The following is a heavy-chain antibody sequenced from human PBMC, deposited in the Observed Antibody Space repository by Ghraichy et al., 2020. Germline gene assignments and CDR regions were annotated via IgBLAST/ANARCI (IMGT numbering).Heavy chain of an antibody. CDR3: ARDLVLSGTLWH. V-gene: IGHV3-48*02. CDR2: IGGTTSTI. D-gene: IGHD1-20*01. Sequence: LSLTCAASGFTFGSYSMNWVRQAPGKGLEWVSSIGGTTSTIYYADSVKGRFTISRDNAKNSLYLQMDSLRDEDTAVYYCARDLVLSGTLWHWGQGTLVTVSS. J-gene: IGHJ4*02. CDR1: GFTFGSYS.